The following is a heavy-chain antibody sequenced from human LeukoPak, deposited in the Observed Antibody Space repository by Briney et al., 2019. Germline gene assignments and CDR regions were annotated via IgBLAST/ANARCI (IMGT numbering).Heavy chain of an antibody. D-gene: IGHD6-19*01. CDR1: GFTFSSYA. V-gene: IGHV3-23*01. Sequence: PGGSLRLSCAASGFTFSSYAMSWVRQAPGKGLEWVSAISGSGGSTYYADSVKGRFTISRDNSKNTLYLQMNSLRAEDTAVYYCARAPYSSGWWTYFDYWVQGTLVTVSS. CDR3: ARAPYSSGWWTYFDY. J-gene: IGHJ4*02. CDR2: ISGSGGST.